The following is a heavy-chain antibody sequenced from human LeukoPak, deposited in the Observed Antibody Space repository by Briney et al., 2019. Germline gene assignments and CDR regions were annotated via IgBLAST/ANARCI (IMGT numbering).Heavy chain of an antibody. CDR1: GFTFSSYA. V-gene: IGHV3-23*01. D-gene: IGHD6-19*01. CDR3: AQHNSGIWFDP. CDR2: SGSGGGT. J-gene: IGHJ5*02. Sequence: GGSLRLSCAASGFTFSSYAMSWVRQAPGKGLKWVSASGSGGGTYYADSVKGRFTISRDNSKNTLYLQMNSLRAEDTAVYYCAQHNSGIWFDPWGQGTLVTVSS.